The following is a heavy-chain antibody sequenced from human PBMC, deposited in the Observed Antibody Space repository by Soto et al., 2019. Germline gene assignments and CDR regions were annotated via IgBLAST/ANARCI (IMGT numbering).Heavy chain of an antibody. Sequence: GGSLRLSCAASGFTFSSYWMSWVRQAPGKGLEWVANIKQDGSEKYYVDSVKGRFTISRDNAKNSLYLQMNSLRAEDTAVYYCARAHYDFWSGYLCYFDYWGQGTLVTVSS. CDR3: ARAHYDFWSGYLCYFDY. V-gene: IGHV3-7*01. CDR2: IKQDGSEK. CDR1: GFTFSSYW. D-gene: IGHD3-3*01. J-gene: IGHJ4*02.